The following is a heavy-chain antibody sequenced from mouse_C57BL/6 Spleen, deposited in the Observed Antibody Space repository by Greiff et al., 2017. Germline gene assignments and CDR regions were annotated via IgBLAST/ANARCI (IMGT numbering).Heavy chain of an antibody. Sequence: QVQLQQPGAELVKPGASVNMSCKASGYTFTSYWITWVKQRPGQGLEWIGDIYPGSGSTNYNEKFKSKATLTVDTSSSTAYMQLSSLTSEDSAVYYCAGGGYDGYYFDYWGQGTTLTVSS. CDR2: IYPGSGST. D-gene: IGHD2-2*01. V-gene: IGHV1-55*01. CDR3: AGGGYDGYYFDY. J-gene: IGHJ2*01. CDR1: GYTFTSYW.